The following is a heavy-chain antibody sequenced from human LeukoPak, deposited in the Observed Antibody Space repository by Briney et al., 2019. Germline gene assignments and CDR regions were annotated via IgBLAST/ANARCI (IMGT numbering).Heavy chain of an antibody. V-gene: IGHV3-74*01. D-gene: IGHD4-17*01. CDR3: ARGFPTTVTVDY. CDR1: GFTFSHYW. J-gene: IGHJ4*02. CDR2: IDSDGSTT. Sequence: GGSLRLSCVVSGFTFSHYWVHWVRQAPGKGLVWVSRIDSDGSTTTYADSVKGRFTISRDNANKTLYLQMNSLRAEDTAVYYCARGFPTTVTVDYWGQGTLVTVSS.